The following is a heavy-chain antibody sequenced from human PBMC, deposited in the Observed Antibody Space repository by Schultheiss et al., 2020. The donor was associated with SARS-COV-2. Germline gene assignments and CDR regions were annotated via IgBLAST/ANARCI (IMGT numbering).Heavy chain of an antibody. J-gene: IGHJ4*02. D-gene: IGHD5-24*01. CDR3: ARGRTAKGDGYNYPFFHY. V-gene: IGHV4-59*12. CDR1: GGSISSYY. Sequence: SQTLSLTCTVSGGSISSYYWSWIRQPAGKGLEWIGYIYYSGSTNYNPSLKSRVTISVDTSKNQFSLKLSSVTAADTAVYYCARGRTAKGDGYNYPFFHYWGQGTLVTVSS. CDR2: IYYSGST.